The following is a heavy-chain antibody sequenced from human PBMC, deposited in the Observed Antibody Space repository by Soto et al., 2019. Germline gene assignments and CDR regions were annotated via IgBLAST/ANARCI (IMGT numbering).Heavy chain of an antibody. D-gene: IGHD3-22*01. CDR2: ISGSGGST. CDR1: GFTFSSYA. J-gene: IGHJ4*02. V-gene: IGHV3-23*01. Sequence: GGSLRLSCAASGFTFSSYAMSWVRQAPGKGLEWVSAISGSGGSTYYEGSVKGRFTISRDNSKNTLYLQMNSLRAEDTAVYYCAKAHYYDSRGAFDYWGQGTLVTVSS. CDR3: AKAHYYDSRGAFDY.